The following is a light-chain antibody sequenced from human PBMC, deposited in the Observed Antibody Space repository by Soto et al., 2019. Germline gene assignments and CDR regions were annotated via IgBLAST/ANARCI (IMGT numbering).Light chain of an antibody. CDR2: STS. CDR3: QQYYDIPYT. Sequence: VLTQSPGTLSLSPGERATLSCRASQSVDRSDIAWYQQKPGQAPRLLIYSTSIRAAGIPDRFSVSGSGTDFSLTISRLEPEDFAVYYCQQYYDIPYTFGQGTRLEI. V-gene: IGKV3-20*01. J-gene: IGKJ2*01. CDR1: QSVDRSD.